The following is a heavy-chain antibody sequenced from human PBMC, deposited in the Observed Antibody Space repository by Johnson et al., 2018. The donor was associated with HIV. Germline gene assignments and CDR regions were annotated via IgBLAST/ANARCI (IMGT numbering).Heavy chain of an antibody. D-gene: IGHD6-19*01. CDR3: AKDLSSGWYHAFDI. CDR1: GFTVSSNY. J-gene: IGHJ3*02. V-gene: IGHV3-66*03. Sequence: VQLVESGGGLIQPGGSLRLSCAASGFTVSSNYMSWVRQAPGKGLEWVSLIYSGDNTKYADSVKGRFIISRDNSKNTLYLQMNSLRAEDTAVYYCAKDLSSGWYHAFDIWGQGTMVTVSS. CDR2: IYSGDNT.